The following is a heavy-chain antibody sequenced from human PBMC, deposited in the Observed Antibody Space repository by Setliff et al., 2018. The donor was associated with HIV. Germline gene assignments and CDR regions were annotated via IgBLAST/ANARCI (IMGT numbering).Heavy chain of an antibody. J-gene: IGHJ4*02. CDR2: ISADSGNT. CDR1: GYTFTSYG. D-gene: IGHD5-18*01. CDR3: ARDAGYSYGPTSRNFDQ. Sequence: ASVKVSCKASGYTFTSYGISWVRQAPGQGLEWMGRISADSGNTNYAQKFQGRVTMTTDTSTRTAYMEVRSLRSDDTAVYYCARDAGYSYGPTSRNFDQWGQGTLVTVSS. V-gene: IGHV1-18*01.